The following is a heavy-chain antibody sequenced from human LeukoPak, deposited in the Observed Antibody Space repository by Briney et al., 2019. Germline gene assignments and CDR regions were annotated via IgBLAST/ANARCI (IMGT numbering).Heavy chain of an antibody. Sequence: SETLSLTCSVSGGSISSGSYYWSWIRQPAGKGLEWIGRIYTSGSINYNPSLKSRVTISVDTSKNQFSLRLSSVTAADTAVYYCARDTWFGAGRTFDYWGQGTLVTVSS. D-gene: IGHD3-10*01. CDR2: IYTSGSI. CDR3: ARDTWFGAGRTFDY. CDR1: GGSISSGSYY. J-gene: IGHJ4*02. V-gene: IGHV4-61*02.